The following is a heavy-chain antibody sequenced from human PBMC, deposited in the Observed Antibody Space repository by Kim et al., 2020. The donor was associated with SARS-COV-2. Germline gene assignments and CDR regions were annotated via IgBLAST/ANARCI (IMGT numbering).Heavy chain of an antibody. CDR3: ARVATVTTNDPYYYYGMDV. CDR1: GGSISSYY. Sequence: SETLSLTCTVSGGSISSYYWSWIRQPPGKGLEWIGYIYYSGSTNYNPSLKSRVTISVDTSKNQFSLKLSSVTAADTAVYYCARVATVTTNDPYYYYGMDVWGQGTTVTVSS. CDR2: IYYSGST. V-gene: IGHV4-59*01. D-gene: IGHD4-4*01. J-gene: IGHJ6*02.